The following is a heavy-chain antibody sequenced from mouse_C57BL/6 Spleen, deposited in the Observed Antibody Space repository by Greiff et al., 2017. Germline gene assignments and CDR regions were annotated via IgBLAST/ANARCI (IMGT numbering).Heavy chain of an antibody. CDR2: IYPRSGNT. Sequence: VQVVESGAELARPGASVKLSCKASGYTFTSYGISWVKQRTGQGLEWIGEIYPRSGNTYYNEKFKGKATLTAAKSSSTAYMELRSLTSEDSAVYFCARYDYGSSFDYWGQGTTLTVSS. V-gene: IGHV1-81*01. J-gene: IGHJ2*01. D-gene: IGHD1-1*01. CDR1: GYTFTSYG. CDR3: ARYDYGSSFDY.